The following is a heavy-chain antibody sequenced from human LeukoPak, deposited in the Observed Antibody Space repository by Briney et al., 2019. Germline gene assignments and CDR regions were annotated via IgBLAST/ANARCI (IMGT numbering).Heavy chain of an antibody. V-gene: IGHV3-23*01. CDR3: ARDRRATPMYFFDF. Sequence: GGSLRLSRAASRFSFSDYTMSWVRQLPGKGLEWVSGIRHSGVDSSYADSVKGRFTISRDNSENMLYLQMNSLRDDDTGVYYCARDRRATPMYFFDFWGQGTPVTVSS. D-gene: IGHD2-15*01. J-gene: IGHJ4*02. CDR2: IRHSGVDS. CDR1: RFSFSDYT.